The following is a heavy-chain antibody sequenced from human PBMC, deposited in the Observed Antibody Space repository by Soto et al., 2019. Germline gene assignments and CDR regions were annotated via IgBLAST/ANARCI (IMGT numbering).Heavy chain of an antibody. CDR3: ARLSIAAAGPTLNDC. CDR1: GGSISSSSYY. CDR2: IYYSGST. Sequence: QLQLQESGPGLVKPSETLSLTCTVSGGSISSSSYYWGWIRQPPGKGLEWIGSIYYSGSTYYNPSLKRRVTISVDTSKVQFALKLSSVTAADTAVYYCARLSIAAAGPTLNDCWGQGTLVTVSS. V-gene: IGHV4-39*01. J-gene: IGHJ4*02. D-gene: IGHD6-13*01.